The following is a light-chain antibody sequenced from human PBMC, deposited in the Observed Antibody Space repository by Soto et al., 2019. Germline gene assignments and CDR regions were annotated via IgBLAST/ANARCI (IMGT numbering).Light chain of an antibody. V-gene: IGKV3-11*01. J-gene: IGKJ5*01. Sequence: EIVLTQSPATLSLSPGERATLSCRASQSVGNYLAWYQQKPGQAPRLLIYDAFNRATGIPARFSGSGSGTDFTLTISSLEPEDFAVYYCQQRSNWPPITFGQGTRVEIK. CDR3: QQRSNWPPIT. CDR1: QSVGNY. CDR2: DAF.